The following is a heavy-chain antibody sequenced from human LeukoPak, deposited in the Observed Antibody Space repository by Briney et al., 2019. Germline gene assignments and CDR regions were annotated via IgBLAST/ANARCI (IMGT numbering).Heavy chain of an antibody. V-gene: IGHV4-34*01. CDR3: ARGFKRGYYYPYYYYYYYMDV. D-gene: IGHD3-22*01. CDR2: INHSGST. J-gene: IGHJ6*03. CDR1: GGSFSGYY. Sequence: PSETLSLTCAVYGGSFSGYYWSWIRQPPGKGLEWIGEINHSGSTNYNPSLKSRVTISVDTSKNQFSLKLSSVTAADTAVYYCARGFKRGYYYPYYYYYYYMDVWGKGTTVTVSS.